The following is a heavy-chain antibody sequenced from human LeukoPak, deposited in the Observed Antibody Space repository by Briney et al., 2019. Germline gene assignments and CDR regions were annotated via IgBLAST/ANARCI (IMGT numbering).Heavy chain of an antibody. CDR2: ISGSGGST. Sequence: PGGSLRLPCAASGFTFSSYAMSWVRQAPGKGLEWVSAISGSGGSTYYADSVKGRFTISRDNSKNTLYLQMNSLRAEDTAVYYCAKVCEPLAMVQGVIFFDYWGQGTLVTVSS. CDR3: AKVCEPLAMVQGVIFFDY. D-gene: IGHD3-10*01. V-gene: IGHV3-23*01. J-gene: IGHJ4*02. CDR1: GFTFSSYA.